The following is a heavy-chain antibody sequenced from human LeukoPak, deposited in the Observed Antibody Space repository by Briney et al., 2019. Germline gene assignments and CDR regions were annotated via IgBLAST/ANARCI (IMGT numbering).Heavy chain of an antibody. V-gene: IGHV4-61*01. CDR3: AGRRDGYNEEIDY. CDR1: GGSVTSGSYY. D-gene: IGHD5-24*01. CDR2: ISYRGNT. J-gene: IGHJ4*02. Sequence: TSETLSLTCSVSGGSVTSGSYYWTWIRQPPGKELEWIGYISYRGNTNYNPSLKSRVTISVDTSKNQFSLKLSSVTAADTAVYYCAGRRDGYNEEIDYWGQGTLVTVSS.